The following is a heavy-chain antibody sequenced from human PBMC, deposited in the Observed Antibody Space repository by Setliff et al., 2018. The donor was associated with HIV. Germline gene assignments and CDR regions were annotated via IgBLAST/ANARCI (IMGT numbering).Heavy chain of an antibody. D-gene: IGHD6-13*01. CDR2: IHHSGGT. CDR3: ARLPDINSWPFDD. V-gene: IGHV4-59*11. Sequence: PSETLSLTCTVSYGSIRGHYWTWIRQPPGKGLEWIGYIHHSGGTQYNPSLMSRLTMSVDSSKNQFSLSLSSVTAADTAVYYCARLPDINSWPFDDWARGTLVTVPS. CDR1: YGSIRGHY. J-gene: IGHJ4*02.